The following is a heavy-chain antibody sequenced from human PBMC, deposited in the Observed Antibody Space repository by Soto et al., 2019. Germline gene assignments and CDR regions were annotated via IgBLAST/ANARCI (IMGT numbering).Heavy chain of an antibody. CDR2: INPSGGST. Sequence: EASVKVSCKASGYTFTIYYMHWVRQAPGQGLEWMGIINPSGGSTSYAQKFQGRVTMTRDTSTSTVYMELSSLRSEDTAVYYCARAKHPTVVTGSGLDAFDIWGQGTMVTVSS. CDR1: GYTFTIYY. D-gene: IGHD4-17*01. CDR3: ARAKHPTVVTGSGLDAFDI. J-gene: IGHJ3*02. V-gene: IGHV1-46*01.